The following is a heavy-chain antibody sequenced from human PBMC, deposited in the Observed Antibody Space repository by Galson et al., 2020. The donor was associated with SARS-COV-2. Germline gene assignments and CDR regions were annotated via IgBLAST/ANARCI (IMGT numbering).Heavy chain of an antibody. V-gene: IGHV5-51*01. CDR1: GYTFAAYR. Sequence: HGESLKISCKASGYTFAAYRVAWVRQMPGKGLEWMGLIYPRDSDTRYSPSFQGHVTISVDKSFNTAYLQWNSLKASDTAMYYCARLWDGSGSYPSYFYGMDVWGQGTAVAVSS. CDR2: IYPRDSDT. D-gene: IGHD3-10*01. J-gene: IGHJ6*02. CDR3: ARLWDGSGSYPSYFYGMDV.